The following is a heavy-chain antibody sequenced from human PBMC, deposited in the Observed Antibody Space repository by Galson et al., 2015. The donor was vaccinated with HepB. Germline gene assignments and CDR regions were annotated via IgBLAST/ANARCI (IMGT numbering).Heavy chain of an antibody. V-gene: IGHV1-3*01. CDR1: GYTFTSYA. D-gene: IGHD2-2*01. CDR3: ARDLTQLPLGYNWFDP. Sequence: SVKVSCKASGYTFTSYAMHWVRQAPGQRLEWMGWINAGNGNTKYSQKFQGGVTITRDTSASTAYMELSSLRSEDTAVYYCARDLTQLPLGYNWFDPWGQGTLVTVSS. CDR2: INAGNGNT. J-gene: IGHJ5*02.